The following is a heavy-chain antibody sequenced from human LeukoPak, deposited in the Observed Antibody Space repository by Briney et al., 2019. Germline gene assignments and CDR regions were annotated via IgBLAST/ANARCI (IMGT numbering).Heavy chain of an antibody. CDR3: VRRRDYYDYGYDPFFDH. V-gene: IGHV2-5*05. CDR2: IYWDDDK. D-gene: IGHD3-22*01. CDR1: GFSLTTHGVG. J-gene: IGHJ5*02. Sequence: SGPTLVKPTQTLTLTCTFSGFSLTTHGVGVGWVRQPPGKALEWLAVIYWDDDKRYGSSLRSRLTISKDTSKKQVVLTMTNVDPVETGSYYCVRRRDYYDYGYDPFFDHWGQGTLVTVSS.